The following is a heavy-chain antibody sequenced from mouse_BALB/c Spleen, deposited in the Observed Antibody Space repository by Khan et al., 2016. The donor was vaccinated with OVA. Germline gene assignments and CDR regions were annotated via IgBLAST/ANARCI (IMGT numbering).Heavy chain of an antibody. CDR1: GYNIKDIY. CDR2: TDPANGNT. D-gene: IGHD2-4*01. Sequence: IQLVQSGAELVKPAASLKLSCTASGYNIKDIYIHWVKQRPEKGLERIRRTDPANGNTKYDPKFQGKATITADTSSNTAYLQLSSLTSEDTAVYYCRLSTINAWGQGTTLTVSS. J-gene: IGHJ2*01. V-gene: IGHV14-3*02. CDR3: RLSTINA.